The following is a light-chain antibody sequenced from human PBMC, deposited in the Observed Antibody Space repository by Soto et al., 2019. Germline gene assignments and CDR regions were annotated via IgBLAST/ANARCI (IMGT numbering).Light chain of an antibody. Sequence: DIQLTQSPSFLSASVGDRVTITCRASQGISSYLAWYQQKPGKAPNLLIFAASTLQSGVPSRFSGSGSGTEFTLTISSLQAEDFATYYCQQLNSYPITFGQGTRLEIK. CDR3: QQLNSYPIT. CDR1: QGISSY. CDR2: AAS. V-gene: IGKV1-9*01. J-gene: IGKJ5*01.